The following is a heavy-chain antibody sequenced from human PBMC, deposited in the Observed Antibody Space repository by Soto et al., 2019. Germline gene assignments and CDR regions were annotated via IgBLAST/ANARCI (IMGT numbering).Heavy chain of an antibody. CDR1: GFTFSSYS. Sequence: EVQLVESGGGLVQPGGSLRLSCAASGFTFSSYSMNWVRQAPGKGLEWVSYISSSSSTIYYADSVKGRFTISRDNAKNSLYLHMNSLRDEDTAVYYCARDQVYYDSAPPVWGQGTLVTVSS. CDR2: ISSSSSTI. J-gene: IGHJ4*02. CDR3: ARDQVYYDSAPPV. D-gene: IGHD3-22*01. V-gene: IGHV3-48*02.